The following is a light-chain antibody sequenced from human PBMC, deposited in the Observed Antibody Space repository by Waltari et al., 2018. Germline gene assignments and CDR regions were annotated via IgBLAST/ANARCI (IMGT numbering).Light chain of an antibody. CDR1: SSNIGKTD. CDR3: GTWDSSLSAGV. Sequence: QSVLTQPPSVSAAPGQKVTISCSGSSSNIGKTDVFWYLQLPGTAPKLLIYDDDKRPSGIPDRFSGSKSGTSATLGITGLQTGDEADYYCGTWDSSLSAGVFGGGTKLTVL. CDR2: DDD. V-gene: IGLV1-51*01. J-gene: IGLJ2*01.